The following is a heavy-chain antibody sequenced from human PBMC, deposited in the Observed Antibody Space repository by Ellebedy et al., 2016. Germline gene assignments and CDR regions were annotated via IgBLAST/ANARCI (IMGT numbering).Heavy chain of an antibody. Sequence: GGSLRLXXATSGFTFDDYALHWVRQVPGKGLEWVSGISWNSAAIGYGEAVKGRFTISRDSAKNYLYLQMNSLRVEDTALYFCAKGTMDYLHLWGQGTLVTVSS. D-gene: IGHD3-10*01. J-gene: IGHJ4*02. V-gene: IGHV3-9*01. CDR3: AKGTMDYLHL. CDR1: GFTFDDYA. CDR2: ISWNSAAI.